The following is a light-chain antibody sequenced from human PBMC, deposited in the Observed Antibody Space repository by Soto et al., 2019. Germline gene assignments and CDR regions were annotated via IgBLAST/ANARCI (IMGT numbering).Light chain of an antibody. CDR3: QVWHSNSDHYV. CDR2: DAS. J-gene: IGLJ1*01. Sequence: SYELTQPPSVSVAPGQTARITCGGNNVGGKSVHWYQQKPGQAPVLVVYDASDRPSGIPERFSGSNSGNTATLTISRVEAGDEADYYCQVWHSNSDHYVFXTGTKVTVL. CDR1: NVGGKS. V-gene: IGLV3-21*02.